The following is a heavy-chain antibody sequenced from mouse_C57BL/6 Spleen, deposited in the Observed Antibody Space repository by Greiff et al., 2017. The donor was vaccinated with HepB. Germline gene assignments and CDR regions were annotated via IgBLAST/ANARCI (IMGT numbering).Heavy chain of an antibody. CDR3: ARQGNYYEGYAMDY. D-gene: IGHD1-1*01. CDR1: GFSLTSYG. Sequence: QVQLKESGPGLVAPSQSLSITCTVSGFSLTSYGVHWVRQPPGKGLEWLVVIWSDGSTTYNSALKSRLSISKDNSKSQVFLKMNSLQTDDTAMYYCARQGNYYEGYAMDYWGQGTSVTVSS. V-gene: IGHV2-6-1*01. J-gene: IGHJ4*01. CDR2: IWSDGST.